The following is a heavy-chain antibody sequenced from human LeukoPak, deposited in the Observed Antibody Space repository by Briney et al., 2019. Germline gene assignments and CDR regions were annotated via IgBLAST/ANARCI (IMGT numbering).Heavy chain of an antibody. Sequence: SQTLSLTCAISGDSVSNNRATWIWIRQSPSRGLELLGRTYSRSKWYSDYAVSVKSRITIHPDTSKNHFSLHLNSVTHEDTAVYYCARVLTLGAFDIWGQGTMVTVSS. CDR2: TYSRSKWYS. J-gene: IGHJ3*02. CDR1: GDSVSNNRAT. CDR3: ARVLTLGAFDI. V-gene: IGHV6-1*01.